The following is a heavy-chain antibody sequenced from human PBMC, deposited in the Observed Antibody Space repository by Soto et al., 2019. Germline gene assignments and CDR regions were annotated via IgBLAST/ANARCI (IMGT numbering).Heavy chain of an antibody. D-gene: IGHD5-12*01. V-gene: IGHV4-31*03. CDR3: ARSRVEMATIGGRGKIDY. CDR1: GGSISSGGYY. Sequence: SETLSLTCTVSGGSISSGGYYWSWIRQHPGKGLEWIGYIYYSGSTYYNPSLKSRVTISVDTSKNQFSLKLSSVTAADTAVYYCARSRVEMATIGGRGKIDYWGQGTLVTVSS. J-gene: IGHJ4*02. CDR2: IYYSGST.